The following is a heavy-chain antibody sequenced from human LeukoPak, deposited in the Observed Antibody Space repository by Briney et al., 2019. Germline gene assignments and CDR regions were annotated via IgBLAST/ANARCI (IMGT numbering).Heavy chain of an antibody. CDR1: GYSISSGYY. CDR3: AGGPAWAGTAFDF. V-gene: IGHV4-38-2*02. Sequence: SETLSLTCTVSGYSISSGYYWGWIRQPPGKGLEWIGSIYHSGSTYHNPSLKSRVTISVDTSKNQFSLKLSSVTAADTAVYYCAGGPAWAGTAFDFWSQGSLVTVSS. D-gene: IGHD6-19*01. CDR2: IYHSGST. J-gene: IGHJ4*02.